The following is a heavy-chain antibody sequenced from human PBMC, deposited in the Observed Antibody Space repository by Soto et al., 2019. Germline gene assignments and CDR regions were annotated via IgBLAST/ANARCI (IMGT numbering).Heavy chain of an antibody. D-gene: IGHD3-16*01. J-gene: IGHJ4*02. Sequence: QVQLLESGPELVKPSETLSLTCTVSGGSISSGDDYWNWIPQNPRKGLEWIRYIYYSGSTYYNPSLKNRATISVNTSKNQISLKLSSVTAADTAVYYCSKWVWVACAFDSWGEGTRVTVAS. CDR1: GGSISSGDDY. V-gene: IGHV4-31*03. CDR3: SKWVWVACAFDS. CDR2: IYYSGST.